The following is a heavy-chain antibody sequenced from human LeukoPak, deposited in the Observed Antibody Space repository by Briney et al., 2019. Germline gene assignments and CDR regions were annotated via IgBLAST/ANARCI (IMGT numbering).Heavy chain of an antibody. Sequence: SETLSLTCTVSGGSISSYYWNWVRQPPGKGLEWIGYISYSGSTNYNPSLKSRVTISVDTSKNQFSLKLSSVTAADTAVYYCARGYCSGGSCYRGSNWFDPWGQGTLVTVSS. D-gene: IGHD2-15*01. CDR2: ISYSGST. CDR3: ARGYCSGGSCYRGSNWFDP. CDR1: GGSISSYY. J-gene: IGHJ5*02. V-gene: IGHV4-59*01.